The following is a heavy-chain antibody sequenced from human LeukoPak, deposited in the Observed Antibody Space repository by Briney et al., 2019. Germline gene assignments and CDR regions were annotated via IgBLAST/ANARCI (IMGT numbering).Heavy chain of an antibody. D-gene: IGHD3-22*01. J-gene: IGHJ4*02. V-gene: IGHV1-69*04. CDR3: ARYNGAKRGNYYDSSGYPYYFDY. CDR2: IIPILGIA. Sequence: GASVKVSCKASGYTFNSYGISWVRQAPGQGLEWMGRIIPILGIANYAQKFQGRVTITADKSTSTAYMELSSLRSEDTAVYYCARYNGAKRGNYYDSSGYPYYFDYWGQGTLVTVSS. CDR1: GYTFNSYG.